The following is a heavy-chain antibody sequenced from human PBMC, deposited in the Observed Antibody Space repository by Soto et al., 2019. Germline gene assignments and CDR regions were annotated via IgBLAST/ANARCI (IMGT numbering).Heavy chain of an antibody. CDR3: VKDESINWYSGHFRH. D-gene: IGHD6-13*01. J-gene: IGHJ1*01. V-gene: IGHV3-9*01. CDR1: GFTFDDYA. Sequence: EVQLVESGGGLVQPGRSLRLSCAASGFTFDDYAMHWVPQVPGKGLEWVPGINWNSGSIGYGDSVKGRFAISRDNAKNSLHLQMNSLSAEDTAFYYCVKDESINWYSGHFRHWGQGTLVTVSS. CDR2: INWNSGSI.